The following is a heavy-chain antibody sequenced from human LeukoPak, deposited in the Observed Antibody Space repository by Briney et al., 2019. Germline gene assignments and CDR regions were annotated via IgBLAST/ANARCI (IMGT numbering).Heavy chain of an antibody. J-gene: IGHJ2*01. D-gene: IGHD7-27*01. CDR3: ARDLGMAHFYWYFDL. CDR1: GYTFTGYY. V-gene: IGHV1-2*02. CDR2: INPNSGGT. Sequence: GASVKVSCKASGYTFTGYYMHWVRQAPGQGLEWMGWINPNSGGTNYAQKFQGRVTMTRDTSISTAYMELSRLRSDDTAVYYCARDLGMAHFYWYFDLWGRGTLVTVSS.